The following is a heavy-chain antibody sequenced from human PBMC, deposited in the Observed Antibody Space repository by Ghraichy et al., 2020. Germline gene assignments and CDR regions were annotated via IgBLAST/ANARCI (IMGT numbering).Heavy chain of an antibody. CDR3: ARLRESSPDSEFDP. CDR2: IYYSGST. D-gene: IGHD6-6*01. J-gene: IGHJ5*02. CDR1: GGSISSSSYY. Sequence: SETLSLTCTVSGGSISSSSYYWGWIRQPPGKGLEWIGSIYYSGSTYYNPSLKSRVTISVDTSKNQFSLKLSSVTAADTAVYYCARLRESSPDSEFDPWGQGTLVTVSS. V-gene: IGHV4-39*01.